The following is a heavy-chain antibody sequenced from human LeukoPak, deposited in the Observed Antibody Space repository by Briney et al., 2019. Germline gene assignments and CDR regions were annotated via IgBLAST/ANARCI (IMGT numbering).Heavy chain of an antibody. Sequence: ASVKVSCKASGYTFTSYGISWVRQAPGQGLEWMGWISAYNGNTNYAQKLQGRVTMTTDTSTSTAYMELRSLRSDDTAVYYCARDRPDYDFWSGYYNAFDIWGQGTMVTVSS. D-gene: IGHD3-3*01. V-gene: IGHV1-18*01. CDR1: GYTFTSYG. J-gene: IGHJ3*02. CDR2: ISAYNGNT. CDR3: ARDRPDYDFWSGYYNAFDI.